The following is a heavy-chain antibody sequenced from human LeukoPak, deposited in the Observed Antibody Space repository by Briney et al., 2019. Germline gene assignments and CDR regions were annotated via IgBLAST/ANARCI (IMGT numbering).Heavy chain of an antibody. CDR3: ARGLVIAVTGWGQWELPPAGHDS. CDR2: INPNSGGT. CDR1: GYTFTGYY. Sequence: ASVKVSRKASGYTFTGYYMHWVRQAPGQGLEWMGWINPNSGGTNYAQKFQGRVTMTRDTSISTAYMELSRLRSDDTAVYYCARGLVIAVTGWGQWELPPAGHDSWGQGTLVTVSS. J-gene: IGHJ4*02. V-gene: IGHV1-2*02. D-gene: IGHD1-26*01.